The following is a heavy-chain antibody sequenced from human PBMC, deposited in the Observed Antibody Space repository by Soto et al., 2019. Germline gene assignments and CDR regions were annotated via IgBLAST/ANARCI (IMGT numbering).Heavy chain of an antibody. Sequence: GGSLRLSCAASGFTFSSYGMHWVRQAPGKGLEWVAVIWYDGSNKYYADSVKGRFTISRDNSKNTLYLQMNSLRAEDTAVYYCARVSIAARLYYYYYGMDVWGQGTTVTV. J-gene: IGHJ6*02. CDR3: ARVSIAARLYYYYYGMDV. V-gene: IGHV3-33*01. CDR1: GFTFSSYG. CDR2: IWYDGSNK. D-gene: IGHD6-6*01.